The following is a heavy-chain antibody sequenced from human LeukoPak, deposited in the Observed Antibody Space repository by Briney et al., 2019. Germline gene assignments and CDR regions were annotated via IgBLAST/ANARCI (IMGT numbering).Heavy chain of an antibody. Sequence: ASLKVSCKASGYTFTDYYMHWVRQAPGQGLEWMGWINLNSGGTNFAQRFQGRVTMTRDTSISTAYMDLSRLISDDTAVYYCARDAGYCTGGSCWYFDHWGQGTLVTVSS. CDR1: GYTFTDYY. CDR2: INLNSGGT. V-gene: IGHV1-2*02. CDR3: ARDAGYCTGGSCWYFDH. J-gene: IGHJ4*02. D-gene: IGHD2-15*01.